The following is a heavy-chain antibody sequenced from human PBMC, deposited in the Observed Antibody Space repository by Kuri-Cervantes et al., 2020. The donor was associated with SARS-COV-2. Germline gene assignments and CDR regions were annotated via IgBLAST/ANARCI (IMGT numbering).Heavy chain of an antibody. CDR2: IKQDGSEK. J-gene: IGHJ4*02. D-gene: IGHD3-3*01. V-gene: IGHV3-7*01. CDR3: ARDHYDFWSGYFPLDY. Sequence: GESLKISCAASGFTFSSYAMSWVRQAPGKGLEWVANIKQDGSEKYYVDSVKGRFTISRDNAKNSLYLQMNSLRAEDTAVYYCARDHYDFWSGYFPLDYWGQGTLVTVSS. CDR1: GFTFSSYA.